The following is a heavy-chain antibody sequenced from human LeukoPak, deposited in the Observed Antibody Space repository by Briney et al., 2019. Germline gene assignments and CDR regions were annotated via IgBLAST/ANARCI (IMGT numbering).Heavy chain of an antibody. CDR1: GYTLTELS. V-gene: IGHV1-24*01. CDR2: FDPEDGER. CDR3: ATPRNYYDGSGYQRDFDL. D-gene: IGHD3-22*01. J-gene: IGHJ2*01. Sequence: ASVKVSCKVSGYTLTELSMHWVRQAPGKGLEWMGGFDPEDGERIYAQKFQGRVTMTEDTSTDTAYMELSSLRPEDTAVYYCATPRNYYDGSGYQRDFDLWGRGTLVTVSS.